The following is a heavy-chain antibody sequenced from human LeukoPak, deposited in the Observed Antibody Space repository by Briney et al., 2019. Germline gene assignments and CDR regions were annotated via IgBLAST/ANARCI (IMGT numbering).Heavy chain of an antibody. J-gene: IGHJ4*02. V-gene: IGHV3-48*03. D-gene: IGHD2-2*01. CDR1: GFTFSSYE. CDR3: SRDRHCIGSTCYGL. CDR2: ISSSGSTI. Sequence: GGSLRLSCAASGFTFSSYEMNWVRQAPGKGLEWVSYISSSGSTIYYADSVKGRFTISRDNAKNSLYLQMNSLRAEDTAVYYCSRDRHCIGSTCYGLWGQGTRVTASS.